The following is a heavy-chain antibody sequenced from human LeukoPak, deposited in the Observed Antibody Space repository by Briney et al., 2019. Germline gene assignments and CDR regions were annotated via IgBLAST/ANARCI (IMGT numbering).Heavy chain of an antibody. Sequence: GGSLRLSCGASGFIFNKAWMTWLRQAPGKGLEWVGRIKSNIDGGTADYAAPVKGRFTVSRDDSRNILYLQMNSLKIEDTAVYYCATDWLDYWGQGTLVTVSS. CDR1: GFIFNKAW. V-gene: IGHV3-15*01. CDR3: ATDWLDY. D-gene: IGHD3-22*01. CDR2: IKSNIDGGTA. J-gene: IGHJ4*02.